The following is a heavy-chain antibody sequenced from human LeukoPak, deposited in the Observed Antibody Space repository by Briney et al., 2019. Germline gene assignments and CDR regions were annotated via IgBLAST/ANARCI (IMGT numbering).Heavy chain of an antibody. D-gene: IGHD3-10*01. J-gene: IGHJ5*02. CDR1: GGSINSYY. CDR3: ARDYYGSGSYRFDP. CDR2: IYYSGST. Sequence: PSETLSLTCTVSGGSINSYYWSWIRQPPGKGLEWIGYIYYSGSTNYNPSLKSRVTISVDTSKNQFSLKLSSVTAADTAVYYCARDYYGSGSYRFDPWGQGILVTVSS. V-gene: IGHV4-59*01.